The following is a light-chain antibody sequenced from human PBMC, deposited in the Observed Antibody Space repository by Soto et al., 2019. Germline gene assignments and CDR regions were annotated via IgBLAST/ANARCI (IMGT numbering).Light chain of an antibody. CDR3: QQYGTSPRIT. CDR1: QSFSSSY. CDR2: ETS. V-gene: IGKV3-20*01. J-gene: IGKJ5*01. Sequence: EIVLTQSPGTLSLSPGERATLSCRASQSFSSSYLAWYQQKPGQAPRLLIYETSSRATGIPDRFSGSGSQTDFTLTISRLEPEDFAVYYCQQYGTSPRITFGQGTRLEIK.